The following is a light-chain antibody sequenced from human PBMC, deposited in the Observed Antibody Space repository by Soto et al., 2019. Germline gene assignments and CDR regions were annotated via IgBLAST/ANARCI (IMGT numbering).Light chain of an antibody. CDR2: GAS. V-gene: IGKV3-20*01. CDR1: QSIGSNY. Sequence: EIVLTQSPGTLSLSPGERATLSCRASQSIGSNYLAWYQQKPGQAPRLLISGASRRATGIPDRFSGSGSGTDFTLTLSRLEPEDFALYYCQQYGTSPRTFGQGTRLEI. CDR3: QQYGTSPRT. J-gene: IGKJ5*01.